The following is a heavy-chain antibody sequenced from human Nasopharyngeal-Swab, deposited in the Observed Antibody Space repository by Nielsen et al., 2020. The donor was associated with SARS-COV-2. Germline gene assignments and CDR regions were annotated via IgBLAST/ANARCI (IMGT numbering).Heavy chain of an antibody. D-gene: IGHD3-10*01. Sequence: SETLSLTCAVYGGSFSGYYWSWIRQPPGKGLEWIGEINHSGSTNYNPSLKSRLTISVDTSKNQFSLKLSSVTAADTAVYYCARGRKGYYYGSGSNNNWFDPWGQGTLVTVSS. CDR3: ARGRKGYYYGSGSNNNWFDP. V-gene: IGHV4-34*01. J-gene: IGHJ5*02. CDR2: INHSGST. CDR1: GGSFSGYY.